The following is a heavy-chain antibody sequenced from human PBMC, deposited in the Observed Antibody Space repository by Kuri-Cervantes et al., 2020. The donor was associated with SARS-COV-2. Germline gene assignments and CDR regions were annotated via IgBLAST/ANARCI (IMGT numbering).Heavy chain of an antibody. CDR1: GGSVSSGGYY. D-gene: IGHD6-13*01. CDR3: ARGPLSIAAAGRWFDP. Sequence: SETLSLTCTVSGGSVSSGGYYWSWVRQPAGKELEWIGRIYTSGDTDYSPSLKSRVTISVDTSKNQFSLKLSSVTAADTAVYYCARGPLSIAAAGRWFDPWGQGTLVTVSS. CDR2: IYTSGDT. V-gene: IGHV4-61*02. J-gene: IGHJ5*02.